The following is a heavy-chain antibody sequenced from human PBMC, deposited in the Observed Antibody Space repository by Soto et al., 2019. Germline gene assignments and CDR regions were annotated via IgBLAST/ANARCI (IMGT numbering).Heavy chain of an antibody. V-gene: IGHV4-59*08. CDR3: ARHFSGSADDTGSYDF. CDR2: IYSSGST. D-gene: IGHD3-10*01. Sequence: SETLYLTCAVSGGSISSYYWSWIRQPPGKGLEWIGYIYSSGSTNYSPSLNSRVSISVDTSKNQFSLKLSSVTAADTAVYYCARHFSGSADDTGSYDFWGQGTLVTGSS. J-gene: IGHJ4*02. CDR1: GGSISSYY.